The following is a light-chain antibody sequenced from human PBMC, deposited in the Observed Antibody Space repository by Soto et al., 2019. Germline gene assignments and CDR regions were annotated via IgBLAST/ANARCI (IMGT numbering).Light chain of an antibody. CDR1: SSNILNNY. CDR2: DNN. J-gene: IGLJ1*01. Sequence: QSVLTQPPSVSAAPGQKVTISCSGSSSNILNNYVSWYQQLPGTAPKLLIYDNNKRPSGIPDRFSGSKSGTSATLGITGLQTGDEADYYCGTWDSSLSAYVFGTGTKLTVL. CDR3: GTWDSSLSAYV. V-gene: IGLV1-51*01.